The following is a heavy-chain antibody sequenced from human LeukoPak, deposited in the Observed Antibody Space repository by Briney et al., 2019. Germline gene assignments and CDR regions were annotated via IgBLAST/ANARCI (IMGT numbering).Heavy chain of an antibody. D-gene: IGHD3-3*01. V-gene: IGHV1-69*13. CDR3: ARDRTYDFWSGRGWFDP. CDR2: IIPIFGTA. Sequence: SVKVSCKASGGTFISYAISWVRQAPGQGLEWMGGIIPIFGTANYAQKFQGRVTITADESTSTAYMELSSLRSEDTAVYYCARDRTYDFWSGRGWFDPWGQGTLVTVSS. J-gene: IGHJ5*02. CDR1: GGTFISYA.